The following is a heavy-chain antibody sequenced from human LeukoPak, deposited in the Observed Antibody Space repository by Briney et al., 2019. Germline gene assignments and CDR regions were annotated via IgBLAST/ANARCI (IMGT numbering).Heavy chain of an antibody. V-gene: IGHV3-30*18. CDR2: ISYDGSNK. J-gene: IGHJ4*02. Sequence: PGGSLRLSCAASGFTFSSYGMHWVRQAPGKGLEWVAVISYDGSNKYYADSVKGRFTISRDNSKNTLYLQMNSLRAEDTAVYYCAKDNPIAAAGFFDCWGQGTLVTVSS. CDR1: GFTFSSYG. CDR3: AKDNPIAAAGFFDC. D-gene: IGHD6-13*01.